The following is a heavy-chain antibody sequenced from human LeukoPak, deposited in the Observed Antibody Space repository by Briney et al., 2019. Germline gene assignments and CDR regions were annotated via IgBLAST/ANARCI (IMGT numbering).Heavy chain of an antibody. CDR1: GFTFSSYG. CDR3: AKERGEPYYFDY. J-gene: IGHJ4*02. Sequence: PGGSLRLSCAASGFTFSSYGMHWVRQAPGKGLEWVAFIRYDGSNKYYADSVKGRFTISRDNSKNTLYLQMNSLRAEDTAVYYCAKERGEPYYFDYWGQGALVTVSS. D-gene: IGHD1-26*01. CDR2: IRYDGSNK. V-gene: IGHV3-30*02.